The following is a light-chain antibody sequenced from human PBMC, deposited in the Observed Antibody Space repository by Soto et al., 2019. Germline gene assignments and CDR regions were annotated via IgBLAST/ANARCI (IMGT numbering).Light chain of an antibody. J-gene: IGKJ2*01. CDR1: QSISKD. Sequence: DIQMTQSPSSLSASVGDRVTITCRASQSISKDLHWYQQKPGKAPKVLIYGATTLQSGVPSRFSGSGSGTEFTLSISSLQPEDFATYYCPQSYSTPTFGQGTKLEIK. CDR3: PQSYSTPT. CDR2: GAT. V-gene: IGKV1-39*01.